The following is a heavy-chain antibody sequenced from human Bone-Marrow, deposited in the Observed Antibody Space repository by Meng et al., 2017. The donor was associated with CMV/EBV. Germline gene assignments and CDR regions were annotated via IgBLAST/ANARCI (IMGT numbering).Heavy chain of an antibody. V-gene: IGHV3-30*04. D-gene: IGHD3-3*01. CDR2: ISYDGSNK. CDR3: ARDSADQRSGYYTYFPHLDY. J-gene: IGHJ4*02. Sequence: GESLKISCAASGFTFSSYGLHWVRQAPGKGLEWVAVISYDGSNKYYADSVKGRFTISRGNSKNTLYLQMNSLRAEDTAVYYCARDSADQRSGYYTYFPHLDYWGQGTLVTVSS. CDR1: GFTFSSYG.